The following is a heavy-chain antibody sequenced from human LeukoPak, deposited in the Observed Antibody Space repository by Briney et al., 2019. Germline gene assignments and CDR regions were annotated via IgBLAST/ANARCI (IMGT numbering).Heavy chain of an antibody. J-gene: IGHJ3*02. Sequence: ASVKVSCKASGYTFISDDINWVRQATGQGLEWMGWMNPNSGNTGYAQKFQGRVIMTRNTSISTAYMELNSLRSEDTAVYYCVRDGDGFDAFDIWGQGTMVTVSS. CDR1: GYTFISDD. V-gene: IGHV1-8*01. CDR2: MNPNSGNT. D-gene: IGHD5-24*01. CDR3: VRDGDGFDAFDI.